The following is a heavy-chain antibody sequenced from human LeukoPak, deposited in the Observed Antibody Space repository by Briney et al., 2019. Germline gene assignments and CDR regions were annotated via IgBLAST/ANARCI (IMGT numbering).Heavy chain of an antibody. CDR2: NYYSGST. CDR3: ARAGNGILTGYFQNWYFDL. J-gene: IGHJ2*01. V-gene: IGHV4-59*08. Sequence: SDTLTLTCTLSVGFNSRYYERCIRQPPGKGLEWIGYNYYSGSTYYNPPLKSRVTITVDTSKNQFSLRLSSVTAADTAVYYCARAGNGILTGYFQNWYFDLWGRGTLVTVSS. D-gene: IGHD3-9*01. CDR1: VGFNSRYY.